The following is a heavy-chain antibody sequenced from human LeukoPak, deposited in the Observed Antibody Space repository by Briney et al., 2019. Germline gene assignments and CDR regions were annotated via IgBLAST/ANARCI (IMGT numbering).Heavy chain of an antibody. J-gene: IGHJ4*02. V-gene: IGHV3-30-3*01. CDR3: ARSAVAGSSLNFDY. CDR2: ISYDGSNK. Sequence: PGGSLRLSCAASGFTFSSYAMHWARQAPGKGLEWVAVISYDGSNKYYADSVKGRFTISRDNSKNTLYLQMNSLRAEDTAVYYCARSAVAGSSLNFDYWGQGTLVTVSS. D-gene: IGHD6-19*01. CDR1: GFTFSSYA.